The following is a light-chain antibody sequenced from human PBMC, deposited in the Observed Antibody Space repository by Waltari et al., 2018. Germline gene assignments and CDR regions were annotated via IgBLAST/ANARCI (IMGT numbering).Light chain of an antibody. CDR2: AAS. V-gene: IGKV1-39*01. J-gene: IGKJ1*01. CDR1: QTISRY. CDR3: QESYSFTRQ. Sequence: DIQMTLSPSSLSASVGDRVTITCRASQTISRYLNWYQQKPGKAPNLLIYAASSLQSVVPSRFSGSGSGREVTLHIHSLQHEDFATYYCQESYSFTRQFGPGTKMEIK.